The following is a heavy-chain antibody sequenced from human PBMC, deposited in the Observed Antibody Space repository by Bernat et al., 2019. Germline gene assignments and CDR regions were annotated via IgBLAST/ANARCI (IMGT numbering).Heavy chain of an antibody. CDR3: ALDSSGWTFDY. V-gene: IGHV3-53*01. CDR2: IYSGGST. J-gene: IGHJ4*02. D-gene: IGHD6-19*01. Sequence: EVQLVESGGGLIQPGGSLRLSCAAAGFTVSSNYMSWVRQAPGKGLEWASVIYSGGSTYYADSVKGRFTISRDNSKNTLYLQMNSLRAEDTAVYYCALDSSGWTFDYWGQGTLVTVSS. CDR1: GFTVSSNY.